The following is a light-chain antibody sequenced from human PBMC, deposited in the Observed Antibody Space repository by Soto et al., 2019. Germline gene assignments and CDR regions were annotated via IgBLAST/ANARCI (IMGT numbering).Light chain of an antibody. CDR3: QQYNDSFPT. J-gene: IGKJ1*01. CDR2: TAS. V-gene: IGKV1-5*03. CDR1: QNITTW. Sequence: DIKMTQSPSTLSASVGDRVTISCRASQNITTWLAWYKQQPGQAPQLLIYTASSLESGVPSRFSGSGSGTDFTLTISSLRPDDFVTFYCQQYNDSFPTFGQGTKVEIK.